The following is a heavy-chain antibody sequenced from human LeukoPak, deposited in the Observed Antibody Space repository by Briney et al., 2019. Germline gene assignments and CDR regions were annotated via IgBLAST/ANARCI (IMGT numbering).Heavy chain of an antibody. CDR2: INPNSGGT. CDR3: ARAHGWGNWFDP. V-gene: IGHV1-2*06. D-gene: IGHD3-16*01. Sequence: ASVKVSCKASGYTFTGYYMHWVRQAPGQGLEWMGRINPNSGGTNYAQKFQGRVTMTRDTSISTAYMELSRLRSDDTAVYNCARAHGWGNWFDPWGQGTLVTVSS. CDR1: GYTFTGYY. J-gene: IGHJ5*02.